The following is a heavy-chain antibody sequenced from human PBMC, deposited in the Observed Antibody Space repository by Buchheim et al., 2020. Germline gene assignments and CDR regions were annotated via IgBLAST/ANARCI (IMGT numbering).Heavy chain of an antibody. V-gene: IGHV3-33*01. J-gene: IGHJ6*03. Sequence: VQLVESGGGLVQPGRSLRLSCAASGFTFSSYGMHWVRQAPGKGLEWVAVIWYDGSNKYYADSVKGRFTISRDNSQNTLYLQMNSLRAEDTAMYYCARDYYDFWSGYYYYYYMDVWGKGTT. CDR1: GFTFSSYG. CDR3: ARDYYDFWSGYYYYYYMDV. D-gene: IGHD3-3*01. CDR2: IWYDGSNK.